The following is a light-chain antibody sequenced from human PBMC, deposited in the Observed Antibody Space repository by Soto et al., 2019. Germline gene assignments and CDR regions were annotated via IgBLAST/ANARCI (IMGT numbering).Light chain of an antibody. J-gene: IGKJ4*02. CDR1: QDISNY. CDR3: QQYDNPPLT. V-gene: IGKV1-33*01. CDR2: DAS. Sequence: DIQMTQSPSSLSASVRDRVTITCQASQDISNYLNWYQQKPGKAPKLLIYDASNLETGVPSRFSGSGSGTDFTFTISSLQPEDIATYYCQQYDNPPLTFGGGTKVEI.